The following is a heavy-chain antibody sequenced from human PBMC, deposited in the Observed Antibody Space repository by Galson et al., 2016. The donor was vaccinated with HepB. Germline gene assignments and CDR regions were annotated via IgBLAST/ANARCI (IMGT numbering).Heavy chain of an antibody. D-gene: IGHD3-3*01. J-gene: IGHJ4*02. V-gene: IGHV3-33*01. Sequence: SLRLSCAGSGFNFGDYGMHWVRQAPGKGLEWVAVIWYDGNNKYYADSVRGRFTISRDNSKNRLYLQMNSPRAEDTAVYYCARASRPSYFDFRNGYYTRGSLLDYWGQGTLVTVSS. CDR3: ARASRPSYFDFRNGYYTRGSLLDY. CDR1: GFNFGDYG. CDR2: IWYDGNNK.